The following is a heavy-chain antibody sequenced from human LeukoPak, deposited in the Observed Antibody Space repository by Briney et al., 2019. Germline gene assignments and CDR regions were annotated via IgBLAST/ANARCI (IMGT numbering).Heavy chain of an antibody. CDR1: GGTFSIYA. CDR3: ARVGTYYYGMDV. V-gene: IGHV1-69*01. CDR2: IIPIFGTA. Sequence: ASVKVSCKASGGTFSIYAISWVRQAPGQGLEWMGGIIPIFGTANYAQKFQGRVTITADESTSTAYMELSSLRSEDTAVYYCARVGTYYYGMDVWGQGTTVTVSS. J-gene: IGHJ6*02.